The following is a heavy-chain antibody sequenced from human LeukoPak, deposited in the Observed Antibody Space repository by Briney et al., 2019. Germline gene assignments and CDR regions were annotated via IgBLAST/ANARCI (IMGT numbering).Heavy chain of an antibody. Sequence: ASVRVSCKASGGTFSSYAISWVRQAPGQGLEWMGWISAYNGNTNYAQKLQGRVTMTTDTSTSSAYMELRSLRSDDTAVYYCARDATYCSGGTCSYYGLDVWGQGTTATVSS. CDR2: ISAYNGNT. V-gene: IGHV1-18*01. J-gene: IGHJ6*02. CDR1: GGTFSSYA. D-gene: IGHD2-15*01. CDR3: ARDATYCSGGTCSYYGLDV.